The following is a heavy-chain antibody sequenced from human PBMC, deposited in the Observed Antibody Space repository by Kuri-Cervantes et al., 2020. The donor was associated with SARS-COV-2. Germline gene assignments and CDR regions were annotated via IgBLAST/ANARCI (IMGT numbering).Heavy chain of an antibody. Sequence: GESLKISCAASGFTFSDAWMSWVRQAPGKGLEWVSYISSSGSTIYYADSVKGRFTISRDNAKNSLYLQMNSLRAEDTAVYYCASGELWADYWGQGTLVTVSS. CDR1: GFTFSDAW. D-gene: IGHD2-21*01. CDR3: ASGELWADY. CDR2: ISSSGSTI. V-gene: IGHV3-11*04. J-gene: IGHJ4*02.